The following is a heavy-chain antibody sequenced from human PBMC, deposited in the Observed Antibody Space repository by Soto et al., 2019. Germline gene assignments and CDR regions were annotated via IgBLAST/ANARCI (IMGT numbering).Heavy chain of an antibody. J-gene: IGHJ6*02. Sequence: GESLKISCKGSGYSFTSYWIGWVRQMPGKGLEWMGIIYPGDSDTRYSPSFQGQVTISADKSISTAYLQWSSLKASDTAMYYCARRGRYCSGGSCYSTGMDVWGQGTTVTASS. CDR2: IYPGDSDT. CDR1: GYSFTSYW. CDR3: ARRGRYCSGGSCYSTGMDV. V-gene: IGHV5-51*01. D-gene: IGHD2-15*01.